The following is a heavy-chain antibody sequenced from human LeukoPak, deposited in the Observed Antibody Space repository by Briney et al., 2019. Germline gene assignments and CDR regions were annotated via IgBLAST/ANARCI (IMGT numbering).Heavy chain of an antibody. J-gene: IGHJ3*02. CDR1: EFTFTSYE. CDR3: ARGPSIAARYDAFDI. D-gene: IGHD6-6*01. CDR2: ISSSGNTI. Sequence: GGSLRLSCAASEFTFTSYELNWVRQAPGKGLEWVSYISSSGNTISYADSVKGRFTISRDNAKNSLYLQVISLRAEDTAIYYCARGPSIAARYDAFDIWGQGTMVTVSS. V-gene: IGHV3-48*03.